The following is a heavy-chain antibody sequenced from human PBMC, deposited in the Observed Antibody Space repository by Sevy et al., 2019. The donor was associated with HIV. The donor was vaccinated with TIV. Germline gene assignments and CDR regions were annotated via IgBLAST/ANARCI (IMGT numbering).Heavy chain of an antibody. CDR2: INPDGSKI. CDR1: AINIRDYW. J-gene: IGHJ6*02. D-gene: IGHD2-2*01. CDR3: AREGGDIVVVPAAIGYYYYGMDV. V-gene: IGHV3-7*01. Sequence: GGSLRLSCEASAINIRDYWMNWVRQAPGKGLEWVANINPDGSKIYYADSVKGRFTISRDSAKNSVFLQMTSLRAEDTAVYYCAREGGDIVVVPAAIGYYYYGMDVWGQGTTVTVSS.